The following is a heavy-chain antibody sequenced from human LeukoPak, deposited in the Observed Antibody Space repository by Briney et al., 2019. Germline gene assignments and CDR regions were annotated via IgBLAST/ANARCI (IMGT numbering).Heavy chain of an antibody. CDR2: ISYDANIGSNK. CDR1: GFTFSRYA. Sequence: PGGSLRLSCATSGFTFSRYAMHWVRQAPGKGLEWVALISYDANIGSNKYYADSVKGRFTISRDNSKNTLYLQMNSLRAEDTAVYYCARVRSVGSSGYWSSPFDYWGQGTLVTVSS. CDR3: ARVRSVGSSGYWSSPFDY. V-gene: IGHV3-30-3*01. D-gene: IGHD3-22*01. J-gene: IGHJ4*02.